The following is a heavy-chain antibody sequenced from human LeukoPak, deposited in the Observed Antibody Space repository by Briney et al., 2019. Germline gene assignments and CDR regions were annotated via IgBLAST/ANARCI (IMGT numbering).Heavy chain of an antibody. Sequence: TGGSLRLSCAASGFTVSSNYMSWVRQAPGKGLEWVSGISWNSGSIGYADSVKGRFTISRDNAKNSLYLQMNSLRAEDMALYYCAKDSRSYYDSSGYFDYWGQGTLVTVSS. J-gene: IGHJ4*02. CDR3: AKDSRSYYDSSGYFDY. CDR2: ISWNSGSI. V-gene: IGHV3-9*03. CDR1: GFTVSSNY. D-gene: IGHD3-22*01.